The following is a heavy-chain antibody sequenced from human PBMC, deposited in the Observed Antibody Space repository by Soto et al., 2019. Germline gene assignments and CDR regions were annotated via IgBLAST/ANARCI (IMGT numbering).Heavy chain of an antibody. CDR1: GVTFTNAW. CDR2: IKSKTDGGTR. D-gene: IGHD3-9*01. CDR3: TYLLYYISTGSTSNYFHC. J-gene: IGHJ4*02. V-gene: IGHV3-15*01. Sequence: GGSLRLSCAAYGVTFTNAWMSWVRQAPGKGLEWVGRIKSKTDGGTRDYAAPVKGRFTISRDDSKNTLFLQMNSLKTEDTAIYYCTYLLYYISTGSTSNYFHCCDQAPLVTVSS.